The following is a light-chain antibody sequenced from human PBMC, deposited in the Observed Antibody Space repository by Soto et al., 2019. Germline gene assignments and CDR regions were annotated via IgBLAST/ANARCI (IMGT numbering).Light chain of an antibody. CDR3: KQRSNWPG. CDR1: QSVSSY. V-gene: IGKV3-11*01. CDR2: DAS. Sequence: EIVLTQSPATLSLSPGERATLSCRASQSVSSYLAWYQQKPGQAPRLLIYDASNRATGIPARFSGSGSGTDFNLTISSLEPEDFAVYYCKQRSNWPGFGGGTKVEIK. J-gene: IGKJ4*02.